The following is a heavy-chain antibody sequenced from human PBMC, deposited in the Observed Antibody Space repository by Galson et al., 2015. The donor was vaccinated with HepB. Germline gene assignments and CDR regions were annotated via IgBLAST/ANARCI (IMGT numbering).Heavy chain of an antibody. CDR2: IRCKAYGGTT. D-gene: IGHD4-17*01. Sequence: SLRLSCATSGFTFGDYAMSWFRQAPGKGLEWVGFIRCKAYGGTTEYAASVEGRFTISRDDSKSIAYLQMNSLKTEDTAVYYCARAHSDYGDYEWYYFDYWGQGTLVTVSS. V-gene: IGHV3-49*03. CDR1: GFTFGDYA. J-gene: IGHJ4*02. CDR3: ARAHSDYGDYEWYYFDY.